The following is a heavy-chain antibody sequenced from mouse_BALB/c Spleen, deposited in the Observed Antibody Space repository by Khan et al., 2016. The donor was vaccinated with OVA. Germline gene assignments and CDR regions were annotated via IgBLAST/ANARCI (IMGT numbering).Heavy chain of an antibody. J-gene: IGHJ3*01. V-gene: IGHV1S29*02. CDR3: SRSGYGSFAY. CDR1: GCTFTDYN. Sequence: VQLQQSGPELVKPGASVKISCKASGCTFTDYNMDWVKQRHGQSLEWIGYIYPNNGGTGYNQKFKTKATLTVDTSSSTAYMVLRRLTSEDSAVYYCSRSGYGSFAYWGQGTLVTVSA. D-gene: IGHD1-2*01. CDR2: IYPNNGGT.